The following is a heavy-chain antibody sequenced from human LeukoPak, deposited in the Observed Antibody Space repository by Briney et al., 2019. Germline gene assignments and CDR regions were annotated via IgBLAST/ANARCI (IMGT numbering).Heavy chain of an antibody. D-gene: IGHD3-10*01. V-gene: IGHV3-23*01. CDR3: AKDGSYYNFDY. J-gene: IGHJ4*02. CDR1: GFTFSTYA. CDR2: ISGSGGYT. Sequence: PGGSLRLSCAASGFTFSTYAMSWVRQAPGKVLEWVSVISGSGGYTDYADSVKGRFTISRDNSKNTLYLQMNSLRAEDTAVYYCAKDGSYYNFDYWGQGSLVTVSP.